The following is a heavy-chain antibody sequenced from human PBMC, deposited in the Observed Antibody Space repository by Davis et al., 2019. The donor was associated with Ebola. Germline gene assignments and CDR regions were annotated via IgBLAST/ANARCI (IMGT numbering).Heavy chain of an antibody. J-gene: IGHJ4*02. CDR1: GSTFHAHA. D-gene: IGHD2-15*01. CDR3: GKDITPGGLES. CDR2: FMWDGSKI. Sequence: PGGLLRPSCSALGSTFHAHAMHWVRQVPGQRLEWVAGFMWDGSKIGYAGSVKGRFNISRDSAKNCLYLQMDSLRTEDTALYYCGKDITPGGLESWGQGALVTVSS. V-gene: IGHV3-9*01.